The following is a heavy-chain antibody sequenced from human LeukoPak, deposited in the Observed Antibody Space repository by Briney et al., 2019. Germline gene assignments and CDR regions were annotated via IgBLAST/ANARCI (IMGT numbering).Heavy chain of an antibody. CDR3: AREEYSYGFDY. D-gene: IGHD5-18*01. Sequence: GASVKVSCKASGYTFTSYAISWVRQAPGQGLKWMGWISPSNGNTNYAQKVQGRVTMTTDTSTSTAYMELRSLRSDDTAVYYCAREEYSYGFDYWGQGTLVTVSS. J-gene: IGHJ4*02. V-gene: IGHV1-18*01. CDR1: GYTFTSYA. CDR2: ISPSNGNT.